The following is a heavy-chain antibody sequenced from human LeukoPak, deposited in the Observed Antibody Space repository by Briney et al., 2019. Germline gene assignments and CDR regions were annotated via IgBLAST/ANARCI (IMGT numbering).Heavy chain of an antibody. CDR1: GYTFTGHH. CDR2: INPNSGGT. Sequence: ASVKVSCKASGYTFTGHHMHWVRQAPGQGLEWMGWINPNSGGTNYAQKFQGRVTMTRDTSISTAYMELSRLRSDDTAVYYCAPAPDISYYFDYWGQGTLVTVSS. V-gene: IGHV1-2*02. J-gene: IGHJ4*02. CDR3: APAPDISYYFDY. D-gene: IGHD5-12*01.